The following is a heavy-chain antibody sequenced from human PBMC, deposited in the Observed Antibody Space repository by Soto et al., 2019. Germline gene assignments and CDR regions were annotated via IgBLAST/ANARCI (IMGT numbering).Heavy chain of an antibody. D-gene: IGHD3-9*01. V-gene: IGHV4-30-4*01. CDR1: GGSISSGDYF. CDR3: ARGLVIRPYYYHGMDV. Sequence: QVQLQESGPGLVKPSQTLSLTCTVSGGSISSGDYFWSWIRQSPGKGLEWIGYIASIGSTYHNPSLKSRVSVSRDTSKNQFSLKLSSVTTTDTAVYYCARGLVIRPYYYHGMDVWGQGPTVTVSS. CDR2: IASIGST. J-gene: IGHJ6*02.